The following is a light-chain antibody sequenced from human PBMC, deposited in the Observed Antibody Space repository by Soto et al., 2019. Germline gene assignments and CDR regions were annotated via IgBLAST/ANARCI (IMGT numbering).Light chain of an antibody. CDR1: SSDVGAYNY. CDR2: DVS. Sequence: QSALTQPASVSGSPGQSITISCTGTSSDVGAYNYDSWYQQYPGEAPKVIIYDVSHRPAGVSNRFSGSKSGNTASLTISGLQTQDEADYYCSSYTSATTNVFGTGTKFTVL. V-gene: IGLV2-14*01. CDR3: SSYTSATTNV. J-gene: IGLJ1*01.